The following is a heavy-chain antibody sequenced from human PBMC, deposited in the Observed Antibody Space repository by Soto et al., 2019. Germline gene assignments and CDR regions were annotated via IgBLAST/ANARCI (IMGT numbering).Heavy chain of an antibody. CDR3: ARVSGSYYYGMDV. CDR1: GGSIRSSNW. D-gene: IGHD1-26*01. J-gene: IGHJ6*02. V-gene: IGHV4-4*02. CDR2: IYHSGST. Sequence: QVQLQESGPGLVKPSGTLSLTCAVYGGSIRSSNWWSWVRQPPGKGLEWIGEIYHSGSTNYNPSLKSRVTISVDKSTNQFSLKLSSVTAADTAVYYCARVSGSYYYGMDVWGQGTTVTVSS.